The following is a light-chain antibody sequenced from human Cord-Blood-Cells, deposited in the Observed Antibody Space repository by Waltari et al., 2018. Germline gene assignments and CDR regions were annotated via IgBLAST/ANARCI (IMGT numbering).Light chain of an antibody. CDR2: DVS. J-gene: IGLJ1*01. V-gene: IGLV2-14*01. Sequence: QSSLTQPASVSGSPGQSITISCTGTSSDVDGYHYVPWYQQHPGKAPKLMIYDVSNRPAGVSNRCSDSDDGNTASLTISGLQAEDEAEYYCSSYTSSSTYVFGTGTKVTVL. CDR1: SSDVDGYHY. CDR3: SSYTSSSTYV.